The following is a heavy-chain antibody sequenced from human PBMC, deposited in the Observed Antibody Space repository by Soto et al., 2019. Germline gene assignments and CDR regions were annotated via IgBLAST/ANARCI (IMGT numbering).Heavy chain of an antibody. CDR1: GDSMTKYY. Sequence: QVQLQESGPGLVKPSETLSLTCIVSGDSMTKYYWSWLRQPAGKGLEWIGRVYMSGSTNYNPSLKSRVTMSIDTSNNHFSLDLKSVTAVDTAVYYCARTVGAAYYFDFWGQGALVTVSS. V-gene: IGHV4-4*07. CDR2: VYMSGST. CDR3: ARTVGAAYYFDF. D-gene: IGHD1-26*01. J-gene: IGHJ4*02.